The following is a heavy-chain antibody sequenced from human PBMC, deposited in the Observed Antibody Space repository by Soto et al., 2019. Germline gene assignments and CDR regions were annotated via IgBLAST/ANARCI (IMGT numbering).Heavy chain of an antibody. CDR3: TRHGITGTTIDY. J-gene: IGHJ4*02. CDR2: IRSKANSYAT. D-gene: IGHD1-7*01. V-gene: IGHV3-73*01. CDR1: GCPVSDSG. Sequence: GGFPRHSSAASGCPVSDSGGHWVRQTSGKGLEWVGRIRSKANSYATADAASVKGRFTISRDDSKNTAYLQMNSLKTEDTAVYYCTRHGITGTTIDYWGQGTLVTVSS.